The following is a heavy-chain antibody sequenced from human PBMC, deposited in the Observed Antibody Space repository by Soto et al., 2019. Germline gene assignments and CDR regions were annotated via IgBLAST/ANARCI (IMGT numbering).Heavy chain of an antibody. J-gene: IGHJ4*02. Sequence: ASVNVSCKASGYTFTIYGISWVLQAPGQGLEWMGWISAYNGNTNYAQKLQGRVTMTTDTSTSTAYMELRSQRSDDTAVYYCARDSVYYDSSGYYYYSYVYWGQGTLVTVSS. V-gene: IGHV1-18*01. CDR1: GYTFTIYG. CDR2: ISAYNGNT. D-gene: IGHD3-22*01. CDR3: ARDSVYYDSSGYYYYSYVY.